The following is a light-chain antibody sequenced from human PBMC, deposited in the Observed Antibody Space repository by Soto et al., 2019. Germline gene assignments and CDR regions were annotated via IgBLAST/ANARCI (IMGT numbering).Light chain of an antibody. V-gene: IGKV3-11*01. J-gene: IGKJ1*01. CDR3: QQRSNSPWT. CDR2: DAS. Sequence: EIVLTQSPATLSLSPGERATLSCRASQSVSSYLAWYQQKPGQAPRLLIYDASKRATGIPARFSGSGSGTDFTLTISALEPEDFAVYYCQQRSNSPWTFGQGTKVEIK. CDR1: QSVSSY.